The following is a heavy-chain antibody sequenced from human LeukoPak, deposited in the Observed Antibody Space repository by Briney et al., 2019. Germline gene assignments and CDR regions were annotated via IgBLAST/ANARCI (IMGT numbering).Heavy chain of an antibody. J-gene: IGHJ5*02. CDR2: IYYSGST. D-gene: IGHD6-13*01. CDR3: ARLGKSSAYSSSWYARMYAVFDNWFDP. V-gene: IGHV4-59*12. Sequence: SETLSLTCTVSGGSISSYYWSWIRQPPGKGLEWIGYIYYSGSTNYNPSLKSRVTISVDTSKNQFSLKLSSVTAADTAVYYCARLGKSSAYSSSWYARMYAVFDNWFDPWGQGTLVTVSS. CDR1: GGSISSYY.